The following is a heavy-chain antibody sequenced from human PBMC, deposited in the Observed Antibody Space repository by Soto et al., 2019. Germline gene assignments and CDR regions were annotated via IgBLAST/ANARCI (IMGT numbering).Heavy chain of an antibody. Sequence: VQLVESGGGVVQPGRFLRLSCAASGFTFSSYGMHWVRQAPGKGLEWVAVISYDGSNKYYADSVKGRFTISRDNSKNTLYLQMNSLRAEDTAVYYCAKEYYDFWSGYADYWGQGTLVTVSS. V-gene: IGHV3-30*18. CDR2: ISYDGSNK. D-gene: IGHD3-3*01. CDR1: GFTFSSYG. CDR3: AKEYYDFWSGYADY. J-gene: IGHJ4*02.